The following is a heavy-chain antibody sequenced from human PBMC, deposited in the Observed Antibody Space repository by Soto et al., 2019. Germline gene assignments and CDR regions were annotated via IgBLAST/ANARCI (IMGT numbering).Heavy chain of an antibody. Sequence: PGGSLRLSCAASGFTFSSYWMSWVRQAPGKGLEWVANIKQDGSEKYYVDSVKGRFTISRDNSKNTLYLQMNSLRAEDTAVYYCAKEGPYGSGSYYNVNYYYGMDVWGQGTTVTVSS. V-gene: IGHV3-7*01. D-gene: IGHD3-10*01. CDR1: GFTFSSYW. J-gene: IGHJ6*02. CDR2: IKQDGSEK. CDR3: AKEGPYGSGSYYNVNYYYGMDV.